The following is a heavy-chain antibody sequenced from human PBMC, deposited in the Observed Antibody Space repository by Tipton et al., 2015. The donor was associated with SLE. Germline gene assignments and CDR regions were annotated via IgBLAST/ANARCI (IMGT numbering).Heavy chain of an antibody. J-gene: IGHJ3*02. Sequence: LRLSCTIYGGSFSGYHWNWIRQPPGKGLGWIGEINYSGSPNYNPSLKSRVTISIDTSKNQLSLKLSSVTAADTAVYYCARGVAHYYDTGSFDIWGQGTMVTVSS. V-gene: IGHV4-34*01. D-gene: IGHD3-22*01. CDR2: INYSGSP. CDR1: GGSFSGYH. CDR3: ARGVAHYYDTGSFDI.